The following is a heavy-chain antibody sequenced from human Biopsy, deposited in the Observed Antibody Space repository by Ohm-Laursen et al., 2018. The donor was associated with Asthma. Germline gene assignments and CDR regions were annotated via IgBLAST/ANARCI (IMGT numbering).Heavy chain of an antibody. J-gene: IGHJ4*02. CDR2: FSYTGSA. CDR1: GGSMSSSSYY. CDR3: ARHWDWGSFFDY. D-gene: IGHD7-27*01. Sequence: SDTLSLTCTVSGGSMSSSSYYWGWIRQPPGKGLEWMGSFSYTGSAYHNPSLKSRVTISVDTSKNHFSRKLSSVTAADTAVYYCARHWDWGSFFDYWGQGIPVTVSS. V-gene: IGHV4-39*01.